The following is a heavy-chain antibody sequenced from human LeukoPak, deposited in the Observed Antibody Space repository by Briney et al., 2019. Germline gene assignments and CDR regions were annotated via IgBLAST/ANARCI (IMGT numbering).Heavy chain of an antibody. CDR1: GGTFSSYA. J-gene: IGHJ5*02. CDR2: INPNSGGT. Sequence: ASVKVSCKASGGTFSSYAISWVRQAPGQGLEWMGWINPNSGGTNYAQKFQGRVTMTRDTSISTAYMELSRLRSDDTAVYYCARDLEYSSSIGTNWFDPWGQGTLVTVSS. CDR3: ARDLEYSSSIGTNWFDP. D-gene: IGHD6-6*01. V-gene: IGHV1-2*02.